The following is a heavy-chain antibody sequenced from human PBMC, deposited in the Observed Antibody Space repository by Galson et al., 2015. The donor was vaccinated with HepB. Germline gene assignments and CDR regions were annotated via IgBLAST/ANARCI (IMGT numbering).Heavy chain of an antibody. CDR2: ISYDGSNK. V-gene: IGHV3-30*18. Sequence: SLRLSCAASGFTFSSYGMHWVRQAPGKGLEWVAVISYDGSNKYYADSVKGRFTISRDNSKNTLYLQMNSLRAEDTAVYYCAKVPAYYYDSSGSYYGMDVWGQGTTVTVSS. CDR3: AKVPAYYYDSSGSYYGMDV. D-gene: IGHD3-22*01. J-gene: IGHJ6*02. CDR1: GFTFSSYG.